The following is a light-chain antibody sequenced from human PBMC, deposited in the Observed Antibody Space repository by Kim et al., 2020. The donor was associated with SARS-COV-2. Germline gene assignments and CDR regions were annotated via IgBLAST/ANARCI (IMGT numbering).Light chain of an antibody. V-gene: IGKV3-11*01. CDR2: DAS. CDR3: QHRSSWPPKGVLT. CDR1: QSVSSF. Sequence: EIVLTQSPATLSLSPGERATLSCRASQSVSSFLAWYQQKPGQAPRLLLYDASNRATGIPARFSGSGSGTDFTLTISSLEPEDFAVYYCQHRSSWPPKGVLTFGPGTKVDIK. J-gene: IGKJ3*01.